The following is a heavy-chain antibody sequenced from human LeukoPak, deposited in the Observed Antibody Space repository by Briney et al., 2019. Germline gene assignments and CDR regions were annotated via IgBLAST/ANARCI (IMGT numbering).Heavy chain of an antibody. Sequence: GASVKVSCKASGGTFSSYAITWVRQAPAQGLEWMGGISPISGTPNYAQKFQGRVTITTDESTSTAYMEVSSLRSDDTAVYYRVRDGSPGPHYYYYMDVWGKGTTVTVSS. V-gene: IGHV1-69*05. CDR2: ISPISGTP. D-gene: IGHD6-25*01. CDR1: GGTFSSYA. J-gene: IGHJ6*03. CDR3: VRDGSPGPHYYYYMDV.